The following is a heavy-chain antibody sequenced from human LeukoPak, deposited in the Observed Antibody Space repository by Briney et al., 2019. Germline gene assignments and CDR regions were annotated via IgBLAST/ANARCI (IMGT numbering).Heavy chain of an antibody. CDR3: ARSRGSIIRSRIVVVPTGTQPPSMSQKTWFDP. V-gene: IGHV1-2*02. D-gene: IGHD2-2*01. J-gene: IGHJ5*02. CDR2: IIPNSGGT. CDR1: GYTFTRYY. Sequence: ASVKVSCKASGYTFTRYYMYWVRQAPGQGLEWMGWIIPNSGGTNYAQKFQGGVTMTRDTSISTAYMELSRLRSDDTAVYYCARSRGSIIRSRIVVVPTGTQPPSMSQKTWFDPWGQGTLVTVSS.